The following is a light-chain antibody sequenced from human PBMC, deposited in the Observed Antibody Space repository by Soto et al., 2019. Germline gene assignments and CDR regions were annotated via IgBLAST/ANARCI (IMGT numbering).Light chain of an antibody. CDR3: QQYYSIPQA. J-gene: IGKJ1*01. CDR2: WAS. V-gene: IGKV4-1*01. CDR1: QSVLYSSNNKNY. Sequence: DIVMTQSPDSLAMSLGERATINCKSSQSVLYSSNNKNYLAWYQQKSGQPPKLLIYWASTRESGVPDRFSGSGSGTDFTLTISSLQAEDVAVYYFQQYYSIPQAFGQGTQVEIK.